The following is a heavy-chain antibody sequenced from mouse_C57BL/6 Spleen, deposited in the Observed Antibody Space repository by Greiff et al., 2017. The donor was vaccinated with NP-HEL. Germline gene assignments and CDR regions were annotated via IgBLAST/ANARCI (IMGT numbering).Heavy chain of an antibody. J-gene: IGHJ4*01. CDR3: ATPYYSNYAMDY. D-gene: IGHD2-5*01. Sequence: VQLKESGPELVKPGASVKISCKASGYSFTGYYMNWVKQSPEKSLEWIGEINPSTGGTTYNQKFKAKATLTVDKSSSTAYMQLKSLTSEDSAVYYCATPYYSNYAMDYWGQGTSVTVSS. V-gene: IGHV1-42*01. CDR1: GYSFTGYY. CDR2: INPSTGGT.